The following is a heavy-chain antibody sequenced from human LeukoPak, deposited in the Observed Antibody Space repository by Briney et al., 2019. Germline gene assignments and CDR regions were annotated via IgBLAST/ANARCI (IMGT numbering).Heavy chain of an antibody. CDR1: GGSISSYY. V-gene: IGHV4-59*01. D-gene: IGHD5-24*01. Sequence: PSETLSLTCTVSGGSISSYYWSWIRQPPGKGLEWIGYIYYSGSTNYNPSLKSRVTISVDTSKNQFSLKLSSVTAADTAVYYCARGLLDGYTHPAAFDIWGQETMVTVSS. CDR2: IYYSGST. CDR3: ARGLLDGYTHPAAFDI. J-gene: IGHJ3*02.